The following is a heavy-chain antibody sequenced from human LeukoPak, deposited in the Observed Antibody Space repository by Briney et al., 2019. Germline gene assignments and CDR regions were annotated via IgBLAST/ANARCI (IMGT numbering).Heavy chain of an antibody. CDR2: IYSGGST. CDR1: GFTFRSYS. Sequence: GSLRLSCAASGFTFRSYSMNWVRQAPGKGLEWVSVIYSGGSTYYADSVKGRFTISRDNSKNTLYLQMNSLRAEDTAVYYCARAGWGAAADWGQGTLVTVSS. V-gene: IGHV3-66*01. J-gene: IGHJ4*02. CDR3: ARAGWGAAAD. D-gene: IGHD6-13*01.